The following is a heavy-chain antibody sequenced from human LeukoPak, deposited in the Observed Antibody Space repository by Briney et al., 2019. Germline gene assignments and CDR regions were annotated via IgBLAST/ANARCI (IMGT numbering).Heavy chain of an antibody. Sequence: ASVKVSCKASGYTFTGYYMHWVRQAPGQGLEWMGWINPNSGGTNYAQKFQGRVTMTRDTSISTAYMELSRLRSDDTAVYYCARGSKRYCSSTSCYKGGWFDPWGQGTLVTVSS. CDR2: INPNSGGT. CDR3: ARGSKRYCSSTSCYKGGWFDP. D-gene: IGHD2-2*02. CDR1: GYTFTGYY. V-gene: IGHV1-2*02. J-gene: IGHJ5*02.